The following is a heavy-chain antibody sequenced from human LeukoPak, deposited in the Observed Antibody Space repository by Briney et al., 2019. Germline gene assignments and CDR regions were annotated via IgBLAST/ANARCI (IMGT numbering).Heavy chain of an antibody. CDR3: ACSQRGSKQLWLRDY. CDR2: INHSGST. D-gene: IGHD5-18*01. J-gene: IGHJ4*02. Sequence: PSETLSLTCAVYGGSFSGYYWSWIRQPPGKGLEWIGEINHSGSTNYNPSLKSRVTISVDTSKNQFSLKLSSVTAADTAVYYCACSQRGSKQLWLRDYWGQGTLVTVSS. CDR1: GGSFSGYY. V-gene: IGHV4-34*01.